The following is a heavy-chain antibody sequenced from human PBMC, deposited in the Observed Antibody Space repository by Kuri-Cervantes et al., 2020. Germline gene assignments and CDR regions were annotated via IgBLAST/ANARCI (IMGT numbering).Heavy chain of an antibody. CDR3: VASNCTNGVCYSSTVDWFDP. V-gene: IGHV4-34*01. Sequence: SETLSLTCAVYGGSFSGYYWSWIRQPPGKGLEWIGSIHYSGSTYYNPSLKSRVTAHVDTSTNQFSQKLTSVTAADTAVYYCVASNCTNGVCYSSTVDWFDPWGQGTLVTVSS. J-gene: IGHJ5*02. CDR2: IHYSGST. D-gene: IGHD2-8*01. CDR1: GGSFSGYY.